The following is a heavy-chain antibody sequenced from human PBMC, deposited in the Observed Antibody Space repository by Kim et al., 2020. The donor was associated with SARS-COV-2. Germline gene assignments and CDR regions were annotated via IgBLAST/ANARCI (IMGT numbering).Heavy chain of an antibody. D-gene: IGHD5-18*01. J-gene: IGHJ6*02. V-gene: IGHV3-23*01. CDR3: AKALGAAKYYYYGMDV. Sequence: SVKGRFTISRDNSKNTLYLQMNSLRAEDTAVYYCAKALGAAKYYYYGMDVWGQGTTVTVSS.